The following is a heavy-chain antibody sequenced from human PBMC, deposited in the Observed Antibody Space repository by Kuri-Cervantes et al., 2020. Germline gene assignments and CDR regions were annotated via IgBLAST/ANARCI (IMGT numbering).Heavy chain of an antibody. V-gene: IGHV4-30-2*01. CDR1: GGSISSGGYS. Sequence: SETLSLTCAVSGGSISSGGYSWSWIRQPPGKGLEWIGYIYHSGSTYYNPSLKSRVTISVDTSKNQFSLKLSSVTAADTAVYYCARGGNYYGSGSWLPNYYYYYMDVWGKGTTVTVSS. D-gene: IGHD3-10*01. CDR3: ARGGNYYGSGSWLPNYYYYYMDV. J-gene: IGHJ6*03. CDR2: IYHSGST.